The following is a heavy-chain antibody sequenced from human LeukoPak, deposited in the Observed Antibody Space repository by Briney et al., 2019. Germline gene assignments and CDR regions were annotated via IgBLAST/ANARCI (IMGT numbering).Heavy chain of an antibody. CDR2: IYPGDSDT. CDR1: GYSFTSYW. D-gene: IGHD3-22*01. J-gene: IGHJ4*02. CDR3: ARPGYCDSSGYYPRDY. V-gene: IGHV5-51*01. Sequence: GESLKISCKGSGYSFTSYWIGWVRQMPGKGLEWMGIIYPGDSDTRYSPSFQGQVTISADKSISTAYLQWSSLKASDTAMYYCARPGYCDSSGYYPRDYWGQGTLVTVSS.